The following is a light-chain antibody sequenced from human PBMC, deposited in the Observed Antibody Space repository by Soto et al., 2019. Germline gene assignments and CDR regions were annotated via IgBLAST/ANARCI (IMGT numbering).Light chain of an antibody. CDR2: GNI. CDR3: CSYAGGLTSAGYV. J-gene: IGLJ1*01. Sequence: QSVLTQPPSVSGAPGQRVTISCTGSSSNIGAGYDVHWYQQVPGTAPKLLIYGNINRPSGVPDRFSGSKSGTSASLAITGLRAEDEADYYCCSYAGGLTSAGYVFGTATKVTVL. CDR1: SSNIGAGYD. V-gene: IGLV1-40*01.